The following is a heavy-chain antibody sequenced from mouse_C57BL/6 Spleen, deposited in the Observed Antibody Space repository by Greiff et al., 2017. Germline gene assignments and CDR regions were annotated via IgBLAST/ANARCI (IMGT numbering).Heavy chain of an antibody. CDR2: IDPSDSYT. Sequence: QVQLQQPGAELVRPGTSVKLSCKASGYTFTSYWMHWVKQRPGQGLEWIGVIDPSDSYTNYNQKFKGKATLTVDTSSSTAYMQLSSLTSEDSAVYYSARDGTRGDYWGQGTTLTVSS. J-gene: IGHJ2*01. V-gene: IGHV1-59*01. D-gene: IGHD4-1*01. CDR1: GYTFTSYW. CDR3: ARDGTRGDY.